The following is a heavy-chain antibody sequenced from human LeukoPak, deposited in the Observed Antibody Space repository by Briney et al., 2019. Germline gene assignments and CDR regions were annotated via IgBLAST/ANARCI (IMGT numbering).Heavy chain of an antibody. CDR3: AKSGLSRFDY. CDR2: ITGSGGRT. D-gene: IGHD4/OR15-4a*01. J-gene: IGHJ4*02. Sequence: GGSLRLSCAASGFTFSSYVMSWVRQAPGKGLEWVSTITGSGGRTYYANSVKGRFTISRDNSKNTLYLQMNSLRADDTAVYYCAKSGLSRFDYWGQGTLVTVSS. V-gene: IGHV3-23*01. CDR1: GFTFSSYV.